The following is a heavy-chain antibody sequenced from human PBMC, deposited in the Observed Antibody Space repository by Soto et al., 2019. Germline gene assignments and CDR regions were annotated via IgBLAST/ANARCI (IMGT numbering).Heavy chain of an antibody. Sequence: PVGSRTLSCAASGFTFSSYATHWVRQAPGKGLEWVAVISYDGSNKYYVDSVKGRFTISRDNSKNTLYLQMNSLRDEDTAVYYCARSRNSAVADSFDFWGQGTLVTVSS. J-gene: IGHJ4*02. CDR1: GFTFSSYA. CDR3: ARSRNSAVADSFDF. D-gene: IGHD3-10*01. CDR2: ISYDGSNK. V-gene: IGHV3-30-3*02.